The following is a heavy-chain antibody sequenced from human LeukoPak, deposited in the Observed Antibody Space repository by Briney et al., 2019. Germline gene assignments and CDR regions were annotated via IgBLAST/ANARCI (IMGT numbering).Heavy chain of an antibody. J-gene: IGHJ4*02. CDR3: ARSRGWIYDS. V-gene: IGHV3-7*01. CDR1: GFTFTNDF. CDR2: MKVDGSDI. Sequence: GGSLRLSCAASGFTFTNDFMTWVRQAPGKGLEWVANMKVDGSDIHYVDSVKGRFTISSDNARNSLYLQMNTLRVEDTAVYYCARSRGWIYDSWGRGPWSPSPQ. D-gene: IGHD6-19*01.